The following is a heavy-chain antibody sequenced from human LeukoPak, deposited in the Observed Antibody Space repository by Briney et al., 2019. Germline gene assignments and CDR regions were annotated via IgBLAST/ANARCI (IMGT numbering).Heavy chain of an antibody. CDR2: ISWNSGSI. D-gene: IGHD2-21*01. J-gene: IGHJ3*01. CDR3: AINGCYRGVCAFDV. CDR1: GFTFDDYA. V-gene: IGHV3-9*01. Sequence: PGGSLRLSCAASGFTFDDYAMHWVRQAPGKGLEWVSGISWNSGSIGYADSVKGRFTISRDNAKNSLYLQMNSLRAEDTAVYYCAINGCYRGVCAFDVWGQGTMVTVSS.